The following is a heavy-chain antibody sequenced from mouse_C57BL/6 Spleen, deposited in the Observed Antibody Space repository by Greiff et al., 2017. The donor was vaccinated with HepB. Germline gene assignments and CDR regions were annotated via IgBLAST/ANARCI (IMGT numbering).Heavy chain of an antibody. J-gene: IGHJ2*01. V-gene: IGHV5-4*01. D-gene: IGHD2-5*01. Sequence: EVQLVESGGGLVKPGGSLKLSCAASGFTFSSYAMSWVRQTPEKRLEWVATISDGGSYTYYPDNVKGRFTISRDNAKNNLYLQMSHLKSEDTAMYYCAREGAYYSTLDYWGQGTTLTVSS. CDR2: ISDGGSYT. CDR3: AREGAYYSTLDY. CDR1: GFTFSSYA.